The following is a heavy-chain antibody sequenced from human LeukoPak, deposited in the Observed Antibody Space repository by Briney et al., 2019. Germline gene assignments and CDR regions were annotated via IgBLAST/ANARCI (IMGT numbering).Heavy chain of an antibody. V-gene: IGHV1-18*01. J-gene: IGHJ4*02. Sequence: ASVKVSCKASGYTFTSYGISWVRQAPGQGLEWMGWISAYNGNTNYAQKLQGRVTITADKSTSTAYMELSSLRSDDTAVYYCARVLGSGRNSGGYWGQGTLVTVSS. CDR2: ISAYNGNT. D-gene: IGHD3-10*01. CDR1: GYTFTSYG. CDR3: ARVLGSGRNSGGY.